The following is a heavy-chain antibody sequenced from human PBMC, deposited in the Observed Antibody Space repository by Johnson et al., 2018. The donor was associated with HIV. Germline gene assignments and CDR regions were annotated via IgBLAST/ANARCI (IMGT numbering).Heavy chain of an antibody. D-gene: IGHD1-1*01. Sequence: QVQLVESGGGLVQPGGSLKLSCAASGFTVSSNYMSWVRQTPGKGLEWVSYISRSGSTIYYADSVKGRIPISRDNAKNSLYLQMNSLRAEDTALYSCAKDRVRYTRDVDAFDLWGQGIRVTVSS. CDR1: GFTVSSNY. CDR3: AKDRVRYTRDVDAFDL. CDR2: ISRSGSTI. J-gene: IGHJ3*01. V-gene: IGHV3-11*01.